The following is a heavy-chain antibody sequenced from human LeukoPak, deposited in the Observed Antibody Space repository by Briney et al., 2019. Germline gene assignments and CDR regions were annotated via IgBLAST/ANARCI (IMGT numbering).Heavy chain of an antibody. CDR2: FYPGASET. CDR1: GYFFTSYW. CDR3: ARGGQENPSNLGVFFLGACFAP. V-gene: IGHV5-51*01. Sequence: GESLKISCKGSGYFFTSYWIAWVRQMPGKGLEWMGSFYPGASETIYSPSFEGHVTMSADDSINTAYLQWSSLKASDTAIYYCARGGQENPSNLGVFFLGACFAPWAGGTL. J-gene: IGHJ5*02. D-gene: IGHD3-16*01.